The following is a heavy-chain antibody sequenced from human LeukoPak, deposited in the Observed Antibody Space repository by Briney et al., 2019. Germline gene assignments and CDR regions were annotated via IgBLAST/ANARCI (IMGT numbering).Heavy chain of an antibody. CDR3: AKGGSNWLRGHFDY. D-gene: IGHD3-9*01. CDR2: ISWNSGSI. V-gene: IGHV3-9*03. Sequence: GRSLRLSCAASGFTFDDYAMHWVRQAPGKGLEWVSGISWNSGSIGYADSVKGRFTISRDNAKNSLYLQMNSLRAEDMALYYCAKGGSNWLRGHFDYWGQGTLVTVSS. J-gene: IGHJ4*02. CDR1: GFTFDDYA.